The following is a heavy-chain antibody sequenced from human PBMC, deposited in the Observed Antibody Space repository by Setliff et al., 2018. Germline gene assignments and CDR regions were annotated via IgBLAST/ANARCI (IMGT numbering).Heavy chain of an antibody. CDR1: GLTFSSYD. Sequence: GGSLRLSCAASGLTFSSYDMNWVRQAPGGGLEWVSTIYSGDRSTFYTDSVKGRLIIYRDSSKNTLYMQMNSLRAEDTAVYYCAKPRVELRWGFESWGQGTLVTVSS. CDR3: AKPRVELRWGFES. CDR2: IYSGDRST. J-gene: IGHJ4*02. V-gene: IGHV3-23*03. D-gene: IGHD1-7*01.